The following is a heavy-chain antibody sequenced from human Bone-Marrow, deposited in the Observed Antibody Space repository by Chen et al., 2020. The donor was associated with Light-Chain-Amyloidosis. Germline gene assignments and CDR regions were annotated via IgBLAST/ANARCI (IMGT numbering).Heavy chain of an antibody. J-gene: IGHJ6*02. CDR3: AKGKSGYDSRSPTDV. V-gene: IGHV3-23*01. CDR1: GFTFSSYA. D-gene: IGHD5-12*01. CDR2: ISGSGGST. Sequence: EVQLLESGGGLVQPGGSLRLSCAASGFTFSSYALSWVGRAPGKGLEWVSAISGSGGSTYYADSVKGRFTISRDNSKNTLYLQMNSLRAEDTAVYYCAKGKSGYDSRSPTDVWGQGTTVTVSS.